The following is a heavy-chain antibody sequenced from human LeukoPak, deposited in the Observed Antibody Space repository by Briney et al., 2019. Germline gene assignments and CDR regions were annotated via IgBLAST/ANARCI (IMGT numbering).Heavy chain of an antibody. CDR3: ARDRGAYYFDY. Sequence: PGGSLRLSCAASGFTFSSYGMRWVRQAPGKGLEWVAVIWYDGSNKYYADSVKGRFTISRDNSKNTLYLQMNSLRAEDTAVYYCARDRGAYYFDYWGQGTLVTVSS. D-gene: IGHD3-16*01. J-gene: IGHJ4*02. CDR2: IWYDGSNK. CDR1: GFTFSSYG. V-gene: IGHV3-33*01.